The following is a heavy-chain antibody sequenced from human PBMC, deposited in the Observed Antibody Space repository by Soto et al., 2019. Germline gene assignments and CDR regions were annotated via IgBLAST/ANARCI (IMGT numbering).Heavy chain of an antibody. V-gene: IGHV1-3*01. D-gene: IGHD2-8*01. CDR3: AREPEDGVPGDY. CDR1: GYTFTSHT. CDR2: IIVSHGSP. Sequence: QVHLVQSGAEVKEPGASVRVSCEASGYTFTSHTIHWARQAPGQGLEWMGWIIVSHGSPRYAPQFQGRITFGRDTAAPTAYMELTSRTFEDTAVYYCAREPEDGVPGDYWGQGTPVVFSS. J-gene: IGHJ4*02.